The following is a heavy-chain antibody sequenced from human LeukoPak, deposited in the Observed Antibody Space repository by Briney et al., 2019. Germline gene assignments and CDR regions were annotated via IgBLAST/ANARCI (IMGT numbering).Heavy chain of an antibody. D-gene: IGHD3-22*01. Sequence: SETLSLTCAVSGGSIGSGGYSCSWIRQPPGKGLEWIGYIYHSGSTYYNPSLKSRVTISVDRSKNQFSLKLSSVTTADTAVYYCARMARYDSSGYYPDYWGQGTLVTVSS. J-gene: IGHJ4*02. CDR3: ARMARYDSSGYYPDY. V-gene: IGHV4-30-2*01. CDR1: GGSIGSGGYS. CDR2: IYHSGST.